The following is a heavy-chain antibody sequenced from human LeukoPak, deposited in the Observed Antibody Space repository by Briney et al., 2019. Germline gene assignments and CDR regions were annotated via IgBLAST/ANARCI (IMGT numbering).Heavy chain of an antibody. Sequence: SETLSLTCTVSGGSISSYYWSWIRQPAGKGLEWIGRIYTSGSTNCNPSLKSRVTMSVDTSKNQFSLKLSSVTAADTAVYYCARGRYSGYDSLAPYYYDSSGYFDYWGQGTLVTVSS. CDR2: IYTSGST. D-gene: IGHD3-22*01. CDR1: GGSISSYY. CDR3: ARGRYSGYDSLAPYYYDSSGYFDY. V-gene: IGHV4-4*07. J-gene: IGHJ4*02.